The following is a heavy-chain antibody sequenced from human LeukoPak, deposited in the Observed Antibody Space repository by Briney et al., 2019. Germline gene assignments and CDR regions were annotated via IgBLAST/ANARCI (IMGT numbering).Heavy chain of an antibody. J-gene: IGHJ4*02. CDR3: ARDLGYYATDY. CDR2: IGPGGDGE. Sequence: GGSLRLSCTGPGFIFGASWMTWVRQPPGRGLEWVADIGPGGDGEHYVDSVMGRFTISRDSGKNSIYLQMDSLRDEDTAVYYCARDLGYYATDYWGQGTLVTVSS. D-gene: IGHD2-2*01. V-gene: IGHV3-7*01. CDR1: GFIFGASW.